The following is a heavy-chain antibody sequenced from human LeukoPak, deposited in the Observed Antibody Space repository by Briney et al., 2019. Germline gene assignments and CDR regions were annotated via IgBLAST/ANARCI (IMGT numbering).Heavy chain of an antibody. CDR2: ISGSGDTT. D-gene: IGHD3-9*01. V-gene: IGHV3-23*01. Sequence: ETLSLTCTVSGGSISSGGYYWSWIRQHPGKGLEWVSSISGSGDTTYYADSVRGRFTISRDNSKNTLYLQMNSLTAGDTAVYYCARGKTSDDIIEDAFDIWGQGTMVAVSS. CDR3: ARGKTSDDIIEDAFDI. CDR1: GGSISSGGYY. J-gene: IGHJ3*02.